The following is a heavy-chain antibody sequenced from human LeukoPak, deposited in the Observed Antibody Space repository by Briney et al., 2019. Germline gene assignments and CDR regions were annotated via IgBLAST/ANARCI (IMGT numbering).Heavy chain of an antibody. CDR3: SRSTSIAIFTDQ. J-gene: IGHJ4*02. D-gene: IGHD3-3*02. CDR1: GYAFTSYY. CDR2: INPSGGST. Sequence: ASVKVSCKASGYAFTSYYMHWVRQAPGQGLEWMGIINPSGGSTRYGKKFQGRVTMSTDSSTNTAYMELRSLTSDDTAVYYCSRSTSIAIFTDQWGQGTLVTVSS. V-gene: IGHV1-46*01.